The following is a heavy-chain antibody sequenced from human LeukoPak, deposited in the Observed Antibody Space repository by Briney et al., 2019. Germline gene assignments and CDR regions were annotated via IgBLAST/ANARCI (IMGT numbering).Heavy chain of an antibody. CDR2: IYYSGST. D-gene: IGHD3-22*01. Sequence: PSQTLSLTCTVSGGSISSGGYYWSWIRQHPGKGLEWIGYIYYSGSTYYNPSLKSRVTISVDTSKNQFSLKLSSVTAADTAVYYCARAYYYDSSGYGDLRVWFDPWGQGTLVTVSS. V-gene: IGHV4-31*03. CDR3: ARAYYYDSSGYGDLRVWFDP. CDR1: GGSISSGGYY. J-gene: IGHJ5*02.